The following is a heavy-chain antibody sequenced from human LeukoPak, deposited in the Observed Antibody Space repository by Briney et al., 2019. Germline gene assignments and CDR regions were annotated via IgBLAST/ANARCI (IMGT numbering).Heavy chain of an antibody. CDR3: ARGLSFYYDFWSGWPHNWFDP. D-gene: IGHD3-3*01. J-gene: IGHJ5*02. CDR1: GFTFSSYG. V-gene: IGHV3-30*03. CDR2: ISYDGSNK. Sequence: GRSLRLSCAASGFTFSSYGMHWVRQAPGKGLEWVAVISYDGSNKYYADSVKGRFTISRDNSKNTLYLQMNSLRAEDTAVYYCARGLSFYYDFWSGWPHNWFDPWGQGTLVTVSS.